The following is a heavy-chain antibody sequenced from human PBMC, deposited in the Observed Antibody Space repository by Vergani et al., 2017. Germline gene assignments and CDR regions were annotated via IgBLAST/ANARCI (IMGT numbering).Heavy chain of an antibody. D-gene: IGHD1-26*01. CDR3: AKPAVSVPTVKDAFDF. CDR1: GFTFNIYS. V-gene: IGHV3-23*01. Sequence: EVQLLESGGGLVQPGGSLRLSCAASGFTFNIYSMSWVRQAPGKGLEWVSVISGPGDTTYYTDSVRGRFTISRDSSKNTLYLQLNNMRAEDTAVYYCAKPAVSVPTVKDAFDFWGRGTMVTVSS. CDR2: ISGPGDTT. J-gene: IGHJ3*01.